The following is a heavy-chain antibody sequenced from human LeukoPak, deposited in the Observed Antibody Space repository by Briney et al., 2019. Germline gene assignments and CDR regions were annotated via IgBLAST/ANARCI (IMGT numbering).Heavy chain of an antibody. J-gene: IGHJ1*01. CDR1: GYIFDIYA. CDR2: INTNTGNP. D-gene: IGHD1-7*01. Sequence: ASVKVSCKASGYIFDIYAMIWVRQAPGQGLELMGWINTNTGNPTYAQGFTGRFVFSLDTSVSTAYLQISSLKAEDTAVYYCARDYTLTLGTTTYFQHWGQGTLVTVSS. CDR3: ARDYTLTLGTTTYFQH. V-gene: IGHV7-4-1*02.